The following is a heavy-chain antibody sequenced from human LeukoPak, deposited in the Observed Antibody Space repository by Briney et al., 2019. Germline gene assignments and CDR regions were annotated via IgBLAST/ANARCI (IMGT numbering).Heavy chain of an antibody. J-gene: IGHJ4*02. Sequence: GESLKISFKASGYRFRNYWIGWVRPMPGKGLEWMGIIYPGDSATRYSPSFQGQVTISADRSISTAYLQWSSLKASDTAMYYCARALTSTPFGSPFDYWGQGTLVTVSS. CDR2: IYPGDSAT. CDR3: ARALTSTPFGSPFDY. V-gene: IGHV5-51*01. D-gene: IGHD3-10*01. CDR1: GYRFRNYW.